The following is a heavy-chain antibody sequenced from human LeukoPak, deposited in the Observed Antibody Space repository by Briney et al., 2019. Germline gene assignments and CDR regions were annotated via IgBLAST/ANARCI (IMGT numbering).Heavy chain of an antibody. J-gene: IGHJ5*02. CDR2: IKQDGSEK. CDR3: ACATRHLFDP. Sequence: GGSLRLSCAASGFTFSSYWMSWVRQAPGKELEWVANIKQDGSEKYFVDSVKGRFTISRDNAKNSLYLQMNSLRAEDTAVYYCACATRHLFDPWGQGTLVTVSS. D-gene: IGHD1-26*01. CDR1: GFTFSSYW. V-gene: IGHV3-7*01.